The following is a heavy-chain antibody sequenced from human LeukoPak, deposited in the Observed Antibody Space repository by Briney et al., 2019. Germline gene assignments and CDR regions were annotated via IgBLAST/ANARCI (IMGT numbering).Heavy chain of an antibody. J-gene: IGHJ4*02. Sequence: SSETLSLTCTVSGGSFSSYYWSWVRQPAGKGLEWIGRVYSTGSTHYNPSLESRVTVSVDTSKDQFSLKLSSVTAADTAVYYCARAPSSGATYFDYWGQGSLVTVSS. D-gene: IGHD1-26*01. V-gene: IGHV4-4*07. CDR3: ARAPSSGATYFDY. CDR2: VYSTGST. CDR1: GGSFSSYY.